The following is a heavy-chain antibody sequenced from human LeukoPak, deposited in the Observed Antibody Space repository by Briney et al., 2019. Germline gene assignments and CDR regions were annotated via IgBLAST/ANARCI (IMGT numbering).Heavy chain of an antibody. V-gene: IGHV1-69*06. CDR2: TIPIFGTA. Sequence: SVKVSCKASGGTFSSYAISWVRQAPGQGLEWMGGTIPIFGTANCAQKFQGRVTITADKSTSTAYMELSSLRSEDTAVYYCARVGGPDNYFDYWGQGTLVTVSS. D-gene: IGHD1-26*01. J-gene: IGHJ4*02. CDR1: GGTFSSYA. CDR3: ARVGGPDNYFDY.